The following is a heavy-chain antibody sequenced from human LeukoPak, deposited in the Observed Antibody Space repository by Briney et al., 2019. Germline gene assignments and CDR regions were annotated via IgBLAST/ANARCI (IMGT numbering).Heavy chain of an antibody. V-gene: IGHV3-21*01. D-gene: IGHD6-13*01. Sequence: GGSLRLSCAASGFTFSSYEMNWVRQAPGKGLEWVSFISSSSSYIYYADSVKGRFTISRDNAKNSLYLQMNSLRAEDTAVYYCARESIAAAGGFDYRGQGTLVTVSS. CDR2: ISSSSSYI. J-gene: IGHJ4*02. CDR3: ARESIAAAGGFDY. CDR1: GFTFSSYE.